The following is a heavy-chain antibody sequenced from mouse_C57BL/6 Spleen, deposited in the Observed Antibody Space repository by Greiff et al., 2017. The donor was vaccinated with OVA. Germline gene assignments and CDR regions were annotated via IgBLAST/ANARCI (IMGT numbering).Heavy chain of an antibody. D-gene: IGHD3-1*01. CDR2: IDPANGNT. CDR3: ARTGYSGNAMDY. J-gene: IGHJ4*01. CDR1: GFTIKNTY. Sequence: VQLQQSVAELVRPGASVKLSCTASGFTIKNTYMHWVKQRPEQGLEWIGRIDPANGNTKYAPKFQGKATITADTSSNTAYLQLSSLTSEDTAIYYCARTGYSGNAMDYWGQGTSVTVSS. V-gene: IGHV14-3*01.